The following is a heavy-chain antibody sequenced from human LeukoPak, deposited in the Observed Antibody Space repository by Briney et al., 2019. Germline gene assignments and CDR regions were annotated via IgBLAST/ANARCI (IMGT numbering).Heavy chain of an antibody. CDR3: ARDNSEAFDI. CDR1: GFTFSTYD. D-gene: IGHD2/OR15-2a*01. J-gene: IGHJ3*02. V-gene: IGHV3-30-3*01. Sequence: GGSLRLSCAASGFTFSTYDIHWVRQAPGKGLEWVAVISYDGSDKYYADSMKGRFTMSRGNSKTTLYLQMNGLRADDTAMYYCARDNSEAFDIWGQGTMVTVSS. CDR2: ISYDGSDK.